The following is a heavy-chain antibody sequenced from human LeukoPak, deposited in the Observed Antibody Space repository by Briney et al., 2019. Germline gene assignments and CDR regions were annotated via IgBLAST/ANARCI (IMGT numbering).Heavy chain of an antibody. CDR3: ATSSVMSGSLDY. D-gene: IGHD2-15*01. CDR2: IYHSGGT. J-gene: IGHJ4*02. V-gene: IGHV4-30-2*01. CDR1: GGSISSGGYS. Sequence: PSETLSLTCAVSGGSISSGGYSWSWIRQPPGKGLEWIGYIYHSGGTYYNPSLKSRVTISVDRSKNQFSLKLSSVTAADTAVYYCATSSVMSGSLDYWGQGTLVTVSS.